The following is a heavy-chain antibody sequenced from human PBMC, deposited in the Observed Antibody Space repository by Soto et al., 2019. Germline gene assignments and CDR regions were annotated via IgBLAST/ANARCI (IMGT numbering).Heavy chain of an antibody. V-gene: IGHV3-30-3*01. J-gene: IGHJ6*02. D-gene: IGHD2-15*01. CDR3: ARDADYADYCSGGSCYRRDYYYYGMAV. CDR1: GFTFSSYV. CDR2: ISYDGSNK. Sequence: PGGSLRLSCAASGFTFSSYVMHWVCQAPGKGLEWVAVISYDGSNKYYADSVKGRFTISRDNSKNTLYLQMSSLRAEDTAVYYCARDADYADYCSGGSCYRRDYYYYGMAVWGQGTTVTVSS.